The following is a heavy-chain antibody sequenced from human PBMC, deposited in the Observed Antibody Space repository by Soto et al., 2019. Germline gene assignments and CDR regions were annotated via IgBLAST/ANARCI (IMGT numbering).Heavy chain of an antibody. V-gene: IGHV3-33*01. Sequence: QVQLVESGGGVVQPGRSLRLSCATSGFTFSSYGLHWVRQAPGKGLEWVAVIWYDGSHTYYADSVKGRFTISRDDSKSTLYLQMDSLRDEDTAVYYCARMGGWIVRYSDPYFDYWGQGTLVTVSS. CDR3: ARMGGWIVRYSDPYFDY. CDR1: GFTFSSYG. D-gene: IGHD3-22*01. CDR2: IWYDGSHT. J-gene: IGHJ4*02.